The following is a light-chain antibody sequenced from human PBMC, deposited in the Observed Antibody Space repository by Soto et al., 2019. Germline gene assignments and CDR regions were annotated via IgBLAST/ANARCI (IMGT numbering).Light chain of an antibody. V-gene: IGLV2-14*03. CDR1: SSDVGGYNY. CDR2: DVS. Sequence: QSALTQPASVSGSPGQSITISCTGTSSDVGGYNYVSWYQQHPGKAPILMIYDVSNRPSGVSNRFSGSKSGNTASLTISGLQAEDEADYYCSPKRGSTYVFGTGTKLTVL. CDR3: SPKRGSTYV. J-gene: IGLJ1*01.